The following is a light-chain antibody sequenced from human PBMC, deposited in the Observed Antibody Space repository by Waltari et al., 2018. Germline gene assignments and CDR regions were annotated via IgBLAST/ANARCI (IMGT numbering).Light chain of an antibody. CDR3: QQYETMGT. V-gene: IGKV1-5*03. CDR1: QSISNW. J-gene: IGKJ2*01. Sequence: DIQMTQSPSTLSASVGDRVPITCRASQSISNWLAWYQQKPGKAPKLLIYKASSLESGVTSRFSGSGSGTEFTLTISSLQPDDFATYFCQQYETMGTFGQGTKLETK. CDR2: KAS.